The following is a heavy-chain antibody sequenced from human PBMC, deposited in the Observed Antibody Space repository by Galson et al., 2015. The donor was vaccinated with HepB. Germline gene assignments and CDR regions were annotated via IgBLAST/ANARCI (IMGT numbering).Heavy chain of an antibody. J-gene: IGHJ4*02. CDR1: GFIFGDYG. D-gene: IGHD2-21*02. CDR3: TSPPTPYCGGDCYSAAPRY. V-gene: IGHV3-49*03. CDR2: IRSKAYGGTT. Sequence: SLRLSCAVSGFIFGDYGMNWFRQAPGKGLEWVGFIRSKAYGGTTEYAASVRGKFSFSRDDSKSIAYLQLNSLTTEDTVVYYCTSPPTPYCGGDCYSAAPRYWGQGTLVTVSS.